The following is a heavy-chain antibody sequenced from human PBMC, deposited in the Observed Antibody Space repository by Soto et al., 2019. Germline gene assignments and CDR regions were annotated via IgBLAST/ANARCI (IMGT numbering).Heavy chain of an antibody. CDR1: GFTFSSYA. Sequence: GGSLRLSCAASGFTFSSYAMSWVRQAPGKGLEWVSAISGSGGSTYYADSVKGRFTISRDNSKNTLYLQMNSLRAEDTAVYYCAKDFLGGSYTPASGASDIWGQGTMVTVSS. D-gene: IGHD1-26*01. J-gene: IGHJ3*02. CDR2: ISGSGGST. V-gene: IGHV3-23*01. CDR3: AKDFLGGSYTPASGASDI.